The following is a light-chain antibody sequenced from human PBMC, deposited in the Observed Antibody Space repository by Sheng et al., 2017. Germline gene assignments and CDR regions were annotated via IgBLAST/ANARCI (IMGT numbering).Light chain of an antibody. V-gene: IGKV3-15*01. J-gene: IGKJ2*01. CDR3: QQYYRSPPT. CDR2: AAS. CDR1: QSINH. Sequence: EVVMTQSPATLSLSPGDRATLSCGASQSINHLAWYQQKPGQAPRLLIYAASTLHSGVPSRFSGSGSGTEFTLTISGLQSEDFATYFCQQYYRSPPTFGQGTKLEIK.